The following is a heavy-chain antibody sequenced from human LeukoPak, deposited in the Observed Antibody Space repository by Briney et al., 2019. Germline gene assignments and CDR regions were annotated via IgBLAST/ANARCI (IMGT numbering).Heavy chain of an antibody. CDR2: ISHDGSNK. Sequence: GGSLRLSCAASGFTFSSYAMHWVRQAPGKGLEWVAVISHDGSNKYYADSVKGRFAISRDNSKNTLYLQMNSLRAEDTAVYYCARESGSGSYYHLDYWGQGTLVTVSS. D-gene: IGHD3-10*01. CDR3: ARESGSGSYYHLDY. CDR1: GFTFSSYA. V-gene: IGHV3-30*09. J-gene: IGHJ4*02.